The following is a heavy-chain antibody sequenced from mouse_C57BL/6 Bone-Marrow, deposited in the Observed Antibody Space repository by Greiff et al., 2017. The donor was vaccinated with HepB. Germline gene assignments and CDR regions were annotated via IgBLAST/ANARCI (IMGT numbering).Heavy chain of an antibody. D-gene: IGHD1-3*01. V-gene: IGHV5-4*01. CDR3: ARERVGSPDY. CDR1: GFTFSSYA. Sequence: EVHLVESGGGLVKPGGSLKLSCAASGFTFSSYAMSWVRQTPEKRLEWVATISDGGSYTYYPDNVKGRFTISRDNAKNNLYLQMSHLKSEDTAMYYCARERVGSPDYWGQGTTLTVSS. CDR2: ISDGGSYT. J-gene: IGHJ2*01.